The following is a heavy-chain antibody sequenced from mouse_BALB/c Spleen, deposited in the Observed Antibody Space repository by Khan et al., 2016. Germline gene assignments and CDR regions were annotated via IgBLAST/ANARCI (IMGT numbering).Heavy chain of an antibody. J-gene: IGHJ1*01. V-gene: IGHV5-4*02. D-gene: IGHD1-1*01. CDR1: GFTFSDYY. CDR2: ISDGGIYT. CDR3: VRSPYYDGSDYGYLDV. Sequence: EVELVESGGDLVKPGGSLKLSCAASGFTFSDYYMYWVRQTPERRLEWVATISDGGIYTYYTDSVKGRFTIPRDNAKKKLNLQMSSLRSEDTAMYYCVRSPYYDGSDYGYLDVGGAATTVTVSS.